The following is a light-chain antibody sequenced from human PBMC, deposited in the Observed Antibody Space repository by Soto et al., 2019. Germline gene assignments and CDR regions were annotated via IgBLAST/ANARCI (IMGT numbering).Light chain of an antibody. CDR1: LSLPSRS. J-gene: IGKJ3*01. CDR2: AAS. CDR3: QQYGSPPLFT. Sequence: ELVLTQSPGTLSLSPGDRATLSCRASLSLPSRSLAWYQQRPGQAPRVLISAASTRAADIPDRFSGSGSGTDFTLTISRLEPEDFAVYYCQQYGSPPLFTFGPGTKVDIK. V-gene: IGKV3-20*01.